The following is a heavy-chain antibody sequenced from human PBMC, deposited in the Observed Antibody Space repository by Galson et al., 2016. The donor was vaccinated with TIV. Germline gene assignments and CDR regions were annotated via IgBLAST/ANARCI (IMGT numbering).Heavy chain of an antibody. CDR3: AKVLVGGGNNMIFDY. Sequence: SLRLSCATDGFFFRSFEMNWVRQAPGKGLEWVSHISSGGFTTYYGESVKGRFTISRDNSKNTLYLEMNSLRAEDTAVYYCAKVLVGGGNNMIFDYWGQGTLVTVSS. CDR1: GFFFRSFE. D-gene: IGHD1/OR15-1a*01. J-gene: IGHJ4*02. V-gene: IGHV3-48*03. CDR2: ISSGGFTT.